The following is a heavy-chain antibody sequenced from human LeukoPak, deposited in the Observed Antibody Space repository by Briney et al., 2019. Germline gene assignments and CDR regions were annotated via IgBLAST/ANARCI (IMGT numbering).Heavy chain of an antibody. D-gene: IGHD3-22*01. V-gene: IGHV1-69*05. CDR3: AREGHYYDSSGLLYYFDY. Sequence: SVKVSCKASGYTFTSYDINWVRQAPGQGLEWMGGIIPIFGTANYAQKFQGRVTITTDESTSTAYMELSSLRSEDTAVYYCAREGHYYDSSGLLYYFDYWGQGTLVTVSS. CDR2: IIPIFGTA. J-gene: IGHJ4*02. CDR1: GYTFTSYD.